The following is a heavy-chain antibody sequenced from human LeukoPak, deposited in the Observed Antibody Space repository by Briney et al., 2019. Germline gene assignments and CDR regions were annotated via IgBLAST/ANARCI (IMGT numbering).Heavy chain of an antibody. D-gene: IGHD2-2*01. V-gene: IGHV4-31*03. CDR1: GGSISSGGYY. CDR2: IYYSGST. Sequence: SQTLSLTCTVSGGSISSGGYYWSWIRQHPGKGLEWIGYIYYSGSTYYNPSLKSRVTISVDTSKNQFSLKLSSVTAADTAVYYCAREASRFSSTSYRDWFDPWGQGTLVTVSS. J-gene: IGHJ5*02. CDR3: AREASRFSSTSYRDWFDP.